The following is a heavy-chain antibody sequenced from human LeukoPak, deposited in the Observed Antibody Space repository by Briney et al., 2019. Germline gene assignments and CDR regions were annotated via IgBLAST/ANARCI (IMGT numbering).Heavy chain of an antibody. Sequence: SGTLSLTCAVSGGSISSSNWWSWVRQPPGTGLEWIGEIYHSGSTNYNPSLKSRVTISVDKSKNQFSLKLSSVTAADTAVYYCARGPNYYDSSGLPYWGQGTLVTVSS. D-gene: IGHD3-22*01. CDR3: ARGPNYYDSSGLPY. CDR2: IYHSGST. V-gene: IGHV4-4*02. J-gene: IGHJ4*02. CDR1: GGSISSSNW.